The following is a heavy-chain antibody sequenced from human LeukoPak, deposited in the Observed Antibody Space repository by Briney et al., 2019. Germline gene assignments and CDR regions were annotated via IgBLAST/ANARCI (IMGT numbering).Heavy chain of an antibody. CDR1: GFTFSSYE. D-gene: IGHD6-13*01. J-gene: IGHJ1*01. CDR2: ISSSGSTI. Sequence: GGSLRLSCAASGFTFSSYEMNWVRQAPGKGLEWVSYISSSGSTIYYADSVKGRFTISRDNAKKSLYLQMNSLRAEDTAVYYCARDEQLVLGYFQHWGQGTLVTVSS. CDR3: ARDEQLVLGYFQH. V-gene: IGHV3-48*03.